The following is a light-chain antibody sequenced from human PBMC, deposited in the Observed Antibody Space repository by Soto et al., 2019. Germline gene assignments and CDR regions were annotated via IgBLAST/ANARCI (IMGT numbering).Light chain of an antibody. J-gene: IGKJ1*01. CDR2: DAS. CDR3: QRYGHSPT. CDR1: LSISSNY. Sequence: EIVLTQSPGTLSLSPGERATLSCRASLSISSNYVAWYQQKPGQAPRLLIYDASTRATGIPNRYSVTGSGTEFTLAISTLEPEDFAGFYFQRYGHSPTFGQGTKMDIE. V-gene: IGKV3-20*01.